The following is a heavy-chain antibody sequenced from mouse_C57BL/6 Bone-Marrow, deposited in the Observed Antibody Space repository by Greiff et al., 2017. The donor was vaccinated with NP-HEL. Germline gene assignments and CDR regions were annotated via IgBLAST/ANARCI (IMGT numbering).Heavy chain of an antibody. CDR2: IDPEDGET. CDR1: GFNIKDYY. D-gene: IGHD1-1*01. J-gene: IGHJ3*01. Sequence: VQLQQSGAELVKPGASVKLSCTASGFNIKDYYMHWVKQRTEQGLEWIGRIDPEDGETKYAPKFQGKATITADTSSNTAYLQISSLTSEDTADYYGALYYCGSAWFAYWGQGTLVTVSA. CDR3: ALYYCGSAWFAY. V-gene: IGHV14-2*01.